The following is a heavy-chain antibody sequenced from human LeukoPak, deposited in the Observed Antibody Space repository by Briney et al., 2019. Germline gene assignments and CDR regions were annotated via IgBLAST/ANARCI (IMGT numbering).Heavy chain of an antibody. V-gene: IGHV3-11*01. CDR3: ARSGYCSSTSCYGSVDN. CDR2: ISSSGSTI. J-gene: IGHJ4*02. D-gene: IGHD2-2*01. Sequence: GGSLRLSCAASGFTFSAHYMSWIRQVPGKGLEWVSYISSSGSTIYCADSVKGRFTISRDNAKNSLYLQMNSLRAEDTAVYYCARSGYCSSTSCYGSVDNWGQGTLVTVSS. CDR1: GFTFSAHY.